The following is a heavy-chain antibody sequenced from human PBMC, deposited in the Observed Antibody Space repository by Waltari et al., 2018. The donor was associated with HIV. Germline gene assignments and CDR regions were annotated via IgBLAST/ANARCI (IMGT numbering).Heavy chain of an antibody. J-gene: IGHJ6*02. Sequence: QVQLVESGGGLVKPGGSLRISCAASGFTFSDYYMSWIRQAPGEGLEWISCISSSGGTIYDAESVKGRFTISRYNAKNSLYLQMNSLRAEDTALYYCARETTGMDVWGQGTTVTVSS. CDR3: ARETTGMDV. CDR2: ISSSGGTI. D-gene: IGHD1-1*01. V-gene: IGHV3-11*01. CDR1: GFTFSDYY.